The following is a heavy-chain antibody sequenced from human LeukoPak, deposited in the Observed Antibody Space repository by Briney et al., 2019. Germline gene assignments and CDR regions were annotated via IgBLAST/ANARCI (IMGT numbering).Heavy chain of an antibody. J-gene: IGHJ3*02. CDR1: GGTFSSYA. CDR3: ARGHYDILTGPKGAFDI. D-gene: IGHD3-9*01. Sequence: SVKVSCKASGGTFSSYAISWVRQAPGQGLEWMGRIIPILGIANYAQKFQGRVTITADKSTSTAYMELSSLRSEDTAVYYCARGHYDILTGPKGAFDIWGQGTMVTVSS. CDR2: IIPILGIA. V-gene: IGHV1-69*04.